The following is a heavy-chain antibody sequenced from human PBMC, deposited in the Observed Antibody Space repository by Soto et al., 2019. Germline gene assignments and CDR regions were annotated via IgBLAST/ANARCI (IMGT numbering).Heavy chain of an antibody. J-gene: IGHJ6*02. V-gene: IGHV3-30*03. D-gene: IGHD2-2*01. CDR3: VKNKYQLFTYGIDV. CDR2: ISYDGSNK. CDR1: GFAFSLYA. Sequence: GGSLRLSCGVSGFAFSLYAMHWVCQAPGKGLEWVAVISYDGSNKNYADSVKGRFTISRDNSMNTLYLQMNSLRAEDTAVYYCVKNKYQLFTYGIDVWGQGTAVTVSS.